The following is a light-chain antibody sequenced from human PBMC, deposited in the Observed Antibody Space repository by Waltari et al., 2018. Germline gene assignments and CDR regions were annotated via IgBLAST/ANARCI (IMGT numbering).Light chain of an antibody. CDR1: QSVSRY. CDR2: DAS. V-gene: IGKV3-11*01. J-gene: IGKJ2*01. CDR3: QQRSGWPYT. Sequence: EIVLTQSPATLSLSPGEGATLPCRASQSVSRYLAWYQRKPGHAPSLLLYDASNRSTGIPARFSASESGTDFTLTLSSLEPEDFAVYFCQQRSGWPYTLGQATKLEIK.